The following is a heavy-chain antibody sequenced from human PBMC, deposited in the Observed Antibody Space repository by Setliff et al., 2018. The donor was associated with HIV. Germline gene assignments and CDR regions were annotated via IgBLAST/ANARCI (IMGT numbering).Heavy chain of an antibody. D-gene: IGHD3-10*01. Sequence: ASVKVSCKVSGYILTELSRHWVRQAPGKGLERMGGFDPEDGETISAQKFQGRVTITRDEFTNTGYMELSSLRSEDTAVYYCATATGYHDSGSLQNWGQGTLVTVSS. CDR1: GYILTELS. CDR3: ATATGYHDSGSLQN. J-gene: IGHJ4*02. V-gene: IGHV1-24*01. CDR2: FDPEDGET.